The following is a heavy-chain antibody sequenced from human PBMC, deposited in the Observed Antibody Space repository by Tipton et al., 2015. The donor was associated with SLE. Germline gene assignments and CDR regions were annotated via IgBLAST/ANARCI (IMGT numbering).Heavy chain of an antibody. J-gene: IGHJ4*02. V-gene: IGHV4-39*01. CDR3: ASLLWFGDLQLDY. CDR2: IYYSGST. CDR1: GGSISSSNYY. Sequence: TLSLTCTVSGGSISSSNYYWGWIRQPPGKGLEWIGSIYYSGSTYSNPSLKSQVTISVDTTKNQLYLKLSSVTAADTAVYYCASLLWFGDLQLDYWGQGTLVTVSS. D-gene: IGHD3-10*01.